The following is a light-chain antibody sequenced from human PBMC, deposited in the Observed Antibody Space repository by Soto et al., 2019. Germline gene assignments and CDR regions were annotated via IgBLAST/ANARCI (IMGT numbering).Light chain of an antibody. V-gene: IGKV1D-13*01. CDR3: QQFNNYHLIT. J-gene: IGKJ5*01. Sequence: IQLTHSPSSLSESVGDRFTITCRASQGISSALAWYQKKPWKAPKLMIYDAYSLESGVPSRFRGSGSGTDLTLTISSLQPEDFANYYCQQFNNYHLITCGQGTRLEIK. CDR1: QGISSA. CDR2: DAY.